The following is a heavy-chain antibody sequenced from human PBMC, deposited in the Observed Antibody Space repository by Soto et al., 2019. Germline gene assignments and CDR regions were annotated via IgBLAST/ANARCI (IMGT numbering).Heavy chain of an antibody. D-gene: IGHD2-2*01. CDR2: IGSTGDYI. CDR1: GFLFNSYT. V-gene: IGHV3-21*01. J-gene: IGHJ4*02. Sequence: GGSLRLSCAASGFLFNSYTMNWVRQAPGQGLEWVASIGSTGDYIHYADAVKGRFTISRDNTRKALYLQMTKVGAGDTAVYYCARDMAYAPTLFGFWGQGTQVTVSS. CDR3: ARDMAYAPTLFGF.